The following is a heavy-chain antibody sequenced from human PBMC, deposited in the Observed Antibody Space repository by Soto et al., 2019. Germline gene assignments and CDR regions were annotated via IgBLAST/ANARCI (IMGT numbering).Heavy chain of an antibody. V-gene: IGHV3-23*01. D-gene: IGHD2-8*01. J-gene: IGHJ6*02. Sequence: LRLSCAASGFTFSSYAMSWVRQAPGKGLEWVSAISGSGGSTYYADSVKGRFTISRDNSKNTLYLQMNSLRAEDTAVYYCAKDDIVLMVYGYYYGMDVWGQGTTVTVSS. CDR3: AKDDIVLMVYGYYYGMDV. CDR2: ISGSGGST. CDR1: GFTFSSYA.